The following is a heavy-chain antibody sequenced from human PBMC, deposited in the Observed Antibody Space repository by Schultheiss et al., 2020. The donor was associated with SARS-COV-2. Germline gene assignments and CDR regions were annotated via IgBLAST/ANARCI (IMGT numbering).Heavy chain of an antibody. CDR2: ISAYNGNT. CDR3: ARDSSLGDSSGSTT. CDR1: GYTFTSYG. V-gene: IGHV1-18*01. Sequence: GESLKISCKASGYTFTSYGISWVRQAPGQGLEWMGWISAYNGNTNYAQKLQGRVTMTTDSSTSTAYMELRSLRSDDTAVYYCARDSSLGDSSGSTTWGQGTLVTVSS. J-gene: IGHJ5*02. D-gene: IGHD3-22*01.